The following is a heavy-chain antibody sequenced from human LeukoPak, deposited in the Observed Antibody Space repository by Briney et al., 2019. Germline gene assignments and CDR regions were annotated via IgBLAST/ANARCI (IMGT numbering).Heavy chain of an antibody. CDR2: INPNSGGT. V-gene: IGHV1-2*02. D-gene: IGHD3-10*01. J-gene: IGHJ4*02. CDR3: ARVDKTGSPHYFDY. CDR1: GYTFTGYY. Sequence: ASVKVSCKASGYTFTGYYMHWVRQAPGQGLEWMGWINPNSGGTNYAQKFQGRVTMTRDTSISTAYMELSRLRSDDTAVYYCARVDKTGSPHYFDYWGQGTLVTVSS.